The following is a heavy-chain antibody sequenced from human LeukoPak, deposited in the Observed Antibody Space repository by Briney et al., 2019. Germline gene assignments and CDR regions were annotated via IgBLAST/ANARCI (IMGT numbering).Heavy chain of an antibody. D-gene: IGHD6-19*01. CDR3: ARDRISVSDPPNWFDP. CDR1: AYSISSGYY. Sequence: SGTLSLTCTVSAYSISSGYYWGWIRQPPGKGLEWIGSVYHSGKVYYNPSLKSRVTISVDTSKNQFSLKLSSVTAADTAVYFCARDRISVSDPPNWFDPWGQGTLVIVSS. CDR2: VYHSGKV. V-gene: IGHV4-38-2*02. J-gene: IGHJ5*02.